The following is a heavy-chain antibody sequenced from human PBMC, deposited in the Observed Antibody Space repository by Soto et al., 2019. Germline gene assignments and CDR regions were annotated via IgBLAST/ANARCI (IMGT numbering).Heavy chain of an antibody. CDR2: IYYSGST. J-gene: IGHJ4*02. Sequence: SETLSVTCTVSGGSISSYYWSWIRQPTGKGLEWIGYIYYSGSTNYNPSLKSRVTISVDTSKNQFSLALSSVTAADTAVYYCATQMVRGVTYFDYWGQGTLVTVSS. V-gene: IGHV4-59*01. D-gene: IGHD3-10*01. CDR1: GGSISSYY. CDR3: ATQMVRGVTYFDY.